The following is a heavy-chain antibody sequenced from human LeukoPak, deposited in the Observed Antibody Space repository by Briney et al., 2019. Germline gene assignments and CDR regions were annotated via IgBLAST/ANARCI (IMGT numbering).Heavy chain of an antibody. Sequence: SETLSLTCTVSGGSISSYYWGWIRQPPGKGLEWIGYIYYSGSTTYNPSLKSRVTISVDTSKNQFSLKLSSVTAADTAVYYCARVETGSGYENNWFDPWGQGTLVTVSS. V-gene: IGHV4-59*08. CDR1: GGSISSYY. CDR3: ARVETGSGYENNWFDP. CDR2: IYYSGST. J-gene: IGHJ5*02. D-gene: IGHD5-12*01.